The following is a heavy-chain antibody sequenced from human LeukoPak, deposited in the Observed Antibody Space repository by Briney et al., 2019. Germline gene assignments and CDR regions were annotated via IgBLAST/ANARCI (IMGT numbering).Heavy chain of an antibody. J-gene: IGHJ6*02. CDR2: IWYDGNNK. CDR1: GFTFSSYG. Sequence: GGSLRLSCAASGFTFSSYGMHWVRQAPGKGLEWVAVIWYDGNNKYYADSVKGRFTISRDNARNLLFLQMDSLRAEDTAVYYCARDLNTGMDVWGRGTTVTVSS. V-gene: IGHV3-33*01. D-gene: IGHD2/OR15-2a*01. CDR3: ARDLNTGMDV.